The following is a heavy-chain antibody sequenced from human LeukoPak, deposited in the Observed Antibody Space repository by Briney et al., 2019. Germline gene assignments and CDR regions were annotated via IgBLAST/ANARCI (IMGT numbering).Heavy chain of an antibody. CDR1: GYSFSNYW. D-gene: IGHD2-21*02. CDR3: AIPPGYCGNDCSFDH. CDR2: IYPGDYET. Sequence: GESLKISCEGSGYSFSNYWIGWVRQMPGKGLEWMGIIYPGDYETRYSPSFQDLVPISVDKSISTAYLQWSSLKASDTAMYYCAIPPGYCGNDCSFDHWGQGTLVTVSS. V-gene: IGHV5-51*01. J-gene: IGHJ4*02.